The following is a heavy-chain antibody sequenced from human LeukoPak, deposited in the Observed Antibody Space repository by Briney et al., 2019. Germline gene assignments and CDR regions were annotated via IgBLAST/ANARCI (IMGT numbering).Heavy chain of an antibody. CDR1: GFTFSSYE. D-gene: IGHD6-13*01. CDR3: AREWAAAGTPFDY. CDR2: ISSSGSTI. Sequence: GGSLRLSCAASGFTFSSYEMNWVRQAPGKGLEWVSYISSSGSTIYHADSVKGRFTISRDNAKNSLYLQMNSVRAEDTGVYYCAREWAAAGTPFDYWGQGTLVTVSS. J-gene: IGHJ4*02. V-gene: IGHV3-48*03.